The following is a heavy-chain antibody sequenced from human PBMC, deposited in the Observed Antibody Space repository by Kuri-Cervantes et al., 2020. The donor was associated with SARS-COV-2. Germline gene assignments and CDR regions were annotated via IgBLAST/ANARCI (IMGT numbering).Heavy chain of an antibody. CDR3: ARDSAIVYSLDY. V-gene: IGHV4-61*01. CDR1: GGSVSSGSYY. CDR2: IYYSGST. J-gene: IGHJ4*02. D-gene: IGHD6-13*01. Sequence: SETLSLTSTVSGGSVSSGSYYWSWIRQPPGKGLEWIGYIYYSGSTNYNISLKSRVTISVDTSKTQFPLKLSSVTATDTAVYYCARDSAIVYSLDYWGQGALVTVSS.